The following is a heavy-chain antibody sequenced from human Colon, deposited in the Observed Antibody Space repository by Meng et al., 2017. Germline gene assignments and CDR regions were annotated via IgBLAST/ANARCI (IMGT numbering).Heavy chain of an antibody. CDR2: IYYTGNT. V-gene: IGHV4-61*03. CDR1: GASVSSDSHY. D-gene: IGHD4-17*01. J-gene: IGHJ5*02. CDR3: ARVNGDFDEAWFDP. Sequence: QVQLQELCPGLVRPWETLSLPCTVSGASVSSDSHYWSWIRQSPGKGLEWIGYIYYTGNTNYNPSLASRVSMSLDTSKNHFSLHLTSVTAADTAIYYCARVNGDFDEAWFDPWGQGTLVTVSS.